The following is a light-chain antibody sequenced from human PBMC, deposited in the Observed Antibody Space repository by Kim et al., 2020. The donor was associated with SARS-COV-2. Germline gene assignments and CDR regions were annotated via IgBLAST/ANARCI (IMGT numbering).Light chain of an antibody. J-gene: IGLJ1*01. CDR1: SSNIGAGYD. CDR3: QSYDSSLGGYV. V-gene: IGLV1-40*01. CDR2: SNG. Sequence: QTVTVSCIGSSSNIGAGYDVHWYQHLPTTAPKLLIYSNGNRPSGVPDRFSGSKSGTSASLAITGLQAEDEADYYCQSYDSSLGGYVFGSGTKVTVL.